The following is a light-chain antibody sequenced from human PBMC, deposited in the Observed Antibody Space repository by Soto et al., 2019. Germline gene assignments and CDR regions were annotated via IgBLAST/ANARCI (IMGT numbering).Light chain of an antibody. CDR2: GAY. J-gene: IGKJ1*01. CDR1: QSVSSY. V-gene: IGKV3-20*01. CDR3: QQYGSSLWT. Sequence: EIVMTQSAATLSVSPGEVAPVSRRASQSVSSYLAWYQQKPGQAPRLLIYGAYSRATGIPDRFSGSGSGTDFTLTISRLEPEDFAVYYCQQYGSSLWTFGQGTKVDIK.